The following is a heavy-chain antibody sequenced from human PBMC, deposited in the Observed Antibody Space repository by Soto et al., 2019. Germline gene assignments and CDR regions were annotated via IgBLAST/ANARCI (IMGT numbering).Heavy chain of an antibody. Sequence: PSETLSLTCTVSGGSISSYYWSWIRQPPGKGLEWIGYIYYSGSTNYNPSLKSRVTISVDMSKNQFSLKLSSVTAADTAVYYCARVVGALGHWFDPWGQGTLVTVSS. D-gene: IGHD1-26*01. V-gene: IGHV4-59*01. CDR2: IYYSGST. J-gene: IGHJ5*02. CDR3: ARVVGALGHWFDP. CDR1: GGSISSYY.